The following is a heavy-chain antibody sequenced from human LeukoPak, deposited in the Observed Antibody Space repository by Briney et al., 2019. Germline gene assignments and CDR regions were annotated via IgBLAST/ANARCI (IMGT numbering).Heavy chain of an antibody. V-gene: IGHV3-15*01. CDR2: IKSKTDGGTT. CDR3: TTDGVGIEGATFDY. J-gene: IGHJ4*02. D-gene: IGHD1-26*01. CDR1: GFTFNDAW. Sequence: GGSLRLSCAASGFTFNDAWMNWVRQAPGTGLEWVGRIKSKTDGGTTDYAAPVKGRFTISRDDSKNTLYLQMNSLKTEDTAVYYCTTDGVGIEGATFDYWGQGTLVTVSS.